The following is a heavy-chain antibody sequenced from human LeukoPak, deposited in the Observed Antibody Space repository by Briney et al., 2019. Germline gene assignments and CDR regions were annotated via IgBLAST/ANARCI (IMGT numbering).Heavy chain of an antibody. CDR3: TTGIDYGGGY. Sequence: GGSLRLSCAVSGFSFTNVWMNWVRQAPGKGLEWVGRIKNKDEGEKRVYAAPVKGRFTISRDDAKATLYLEMKSLKMEDTATYYCTTGIDYGGGYWGQGTPVSVSS. D-gene: IGHD3-16*01. J-gene: IGHJ4*02. CDR1: GFSFTNVW. CDR2: IKNKDEGEKR. V-gene: IGHV3-15*07.